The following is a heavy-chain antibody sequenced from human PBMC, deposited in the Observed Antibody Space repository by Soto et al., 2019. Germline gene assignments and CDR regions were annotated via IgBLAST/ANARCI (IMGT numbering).Heavy chain of an antibody. CDR2: ISSSSSTI. CDR1: GFTFSSYS. D-gene: IGHD2-2*01. Sequence: EVQLVESGGGLVQPGGSLRLSCAASGFTFSSYSMNWVRQAPGKGLEWVSYISSSSSTIYYADSVKGRFTISRDNAKNSLYLEMNSLRGEDTAVYYCASGTLGYCSSTSCYGAFDIWGQGTMVTVSS. J-gene: IGHJ3*02. V-gene: IGHV3-48*01. CDR3: ASGTLGYCSSTSCYGAFDI.